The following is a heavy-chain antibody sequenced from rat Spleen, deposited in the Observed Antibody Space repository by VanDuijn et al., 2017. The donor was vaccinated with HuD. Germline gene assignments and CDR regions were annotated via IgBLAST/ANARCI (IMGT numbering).Heavy chain of an antibody. Sequence: EVQLRESGPGLVKPAQSLSLTCSVTGHSITSSYRWNWIRKFPGNKLEWMGYINSAGTTIYNPSLKSRISITRDASKNQFFLQMNSLRSEDTATYYCATGGFYNNYFFDYWGQGVMVTVSS. D-gene: IGHD1-10*01. CDR1: GHSITSSYR. V-gene: IGHV3-3*01. J-gene: IGHJ2*01. CDR3: ATGGFYNNYFFDY. CDR2: INSAGTT.